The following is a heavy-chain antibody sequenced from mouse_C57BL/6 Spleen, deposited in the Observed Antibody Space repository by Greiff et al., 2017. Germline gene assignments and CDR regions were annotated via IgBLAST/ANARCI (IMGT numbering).Heavy chain of an antibody. V-gene: IGHV5-16*01. J-gene: IGHJ4*01. CDR1: GFTFSDYY. CDR2: INYDGSST. D-gene: IGHD2-4*01. Sequence: EVKLMESEGGLVQPGSSMKLSCTASGFTFSDYYMAWVRQVPEKGLEWVANINYDGSSTYYLDSLKSRFIISRDNAKNILYLQMSSLKSEDTATYYCATYDYDGAMDYWGQGTSVTVSS. CDR3: ATYDYDGAMDY.